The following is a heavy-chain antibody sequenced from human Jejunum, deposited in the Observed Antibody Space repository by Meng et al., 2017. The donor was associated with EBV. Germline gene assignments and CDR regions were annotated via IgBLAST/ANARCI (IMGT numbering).Heavy chain of an antibody. CDR3: ARASSERLLDY. Sequence: VQLQEPGQGLVGPSGTLSLTCAVSTDFISSYEWWSWVRQPPGKGLEWLGEINQVGSTYYNPSLKSRVTISIDTSKRQFSLRLNSMTAADTAVYYCARASSERLLDYWGQGTLVTVSS. CDR2: INQVGST. D-gene: IGHD1-14*01. J-gene: IGHJ4*02. V-gene: IGHV4-4*02. CDR1: TDFISSYEW.